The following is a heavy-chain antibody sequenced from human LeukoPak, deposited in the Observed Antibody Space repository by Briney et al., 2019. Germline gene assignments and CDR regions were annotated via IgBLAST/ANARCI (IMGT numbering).Heavy chain of an antibody. CDR2: IYYSGST. V-gene: IGHV4-59*12. CDR3: ASIRWGSNFDY. D-gene: IGHD4-23*01. Sequence: KASETLSLTCTVSGGSISSYYWSWIRQPPGKGLEWIGYIYYSGSTNYNPSLKSRVTISVDKSKNQFSLKLSSVTAADTAVYYCASIRWGSNFDYWGQGTLVTVSS. CDR1: GGSISSYY. J-gene: IGHJ4*02.